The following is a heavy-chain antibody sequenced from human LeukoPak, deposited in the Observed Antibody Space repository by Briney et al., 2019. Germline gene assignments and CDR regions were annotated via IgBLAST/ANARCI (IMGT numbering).Heavy chain of an antibody. CDR1: GFTFSDYY. J-gene: IGHJ4*02. V-gene: IGHV3-11*05. CDR3: ARDSYDSSVVDS. Sequence: GGSLRLSCAASGFTFSDYYMSWIRQAPGKGVEWVSYITSTSSYTNYADSVKGRFIISRDNAKNSLHLEMHSLRADDTAVYYCARDSYDSSVVDSWGQGTLVTVSP. D-gene: IGHD3-22*01. CDR2: ITSTSSYT.